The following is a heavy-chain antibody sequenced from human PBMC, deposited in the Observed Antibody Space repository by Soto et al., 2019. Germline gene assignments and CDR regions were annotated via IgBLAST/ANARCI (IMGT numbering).Heavy chain of an antibody. Sequence: QVQLVQSGAEVKKPGASVKFSCKASGYTFTSYGISWVRQAPGQGLEWMGWISAYNGNTNYALKHQGRVTMTTDTSTSTAYMGSRTLRSDDTAVYYCAKIGVGGYDGPGGGYWGQGTLVTVSS. D-gene: IGHD5-12*01. CDR3: AKIGVGGYDGPGGGY. CDR1: GYTFTSYG. V-gene: IGHV1-18*01. CDR2: ISAYNGNT. J-gene: IGHJ4*02.